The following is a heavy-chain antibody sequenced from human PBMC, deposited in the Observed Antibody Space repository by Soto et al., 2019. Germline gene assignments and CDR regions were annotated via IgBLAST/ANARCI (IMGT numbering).Heavy chain of an antibody. Sequence: PSETQSLTCTVSGGYIRSSSYYWGWIRQPPGKGLEWIGSIYYSGSTYYNPSLKSRVTISVDTSKNQFSLKLSSVTAADTAVYYCARLDYSNFPNWFDPWGQGTLVTVSS. V-gene: IGHV4-39*01. CDR2: IYYSGST. D-gene: IGHD4-4*01. CDR1: GGYIRSSSYY. J-gene: IGHJ5*02. CDR3: ARLDYSNFPNWFDP.